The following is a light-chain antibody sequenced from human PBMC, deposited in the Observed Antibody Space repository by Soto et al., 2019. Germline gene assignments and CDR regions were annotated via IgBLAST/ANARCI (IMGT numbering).Light chain of an antibody. CDR3: QVWDSASDHYV. CDR2: DGS. Sequence: SYDLTQPPSVSVAPGQTARIPCAGDNIGSKSVYWYHQKPGQAPVAVVYDGSDRPSGIPERFSGSNSGTTATLTISRVEAGDEADYFCQVWDSASDHYVFGAGTKVTVL. V-gene: IGLV3-21*02. CDR1: NIGSKS. J-gene: IGLJ1*01.